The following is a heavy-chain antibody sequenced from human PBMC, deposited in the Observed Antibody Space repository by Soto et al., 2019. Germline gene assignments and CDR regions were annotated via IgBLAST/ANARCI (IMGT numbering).Heavy chain of an antibody. J-gene: IGHJ2*01. CDR3: ARVKQLVPWYFDL. V-gene: IGHV4-30-2*01. CDR2: IYHGETT. Sequence: QLQLQESGSGLVKPSETLSLTCAVSGVSVSSGGFPWSWIRQPPGKGLEWIGYIYHGETTCYNPSLKSRVTMSIDKSKNQFSLRLTSVTAADTAVYYCARVKQLVPWYFDLWGGGTVVSVTS. CDR1: GVSVSSGGFP. D-gene: IGHD6-6*01.